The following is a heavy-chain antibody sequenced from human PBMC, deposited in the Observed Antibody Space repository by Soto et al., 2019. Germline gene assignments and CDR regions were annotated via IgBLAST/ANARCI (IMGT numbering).Heavy chain of an antibody. CDR2: IYYSGST. V-gene: IGHV4-59*01. J-gene: IGHJ4*02. CDR1: GGSISSYN. CDR3: AAYRGDYDILTGPFDY. D-gene: IGHD3-9*01. Sequence: SETLSLTCTVSGGSISSYNWSWIRQPPGKGLEWIGYIYYSGSTNYNPSPKSRVTISVDTSKNQFSLKLSSVTAADTAVYYCAAYRGDYDILTGPFDYWGQGTLVTVSS.